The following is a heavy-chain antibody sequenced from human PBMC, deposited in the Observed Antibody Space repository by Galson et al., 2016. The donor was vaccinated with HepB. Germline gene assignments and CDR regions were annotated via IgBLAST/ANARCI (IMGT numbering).Heavy chain of an antibody. D-gene: IGHD3-22*01. Sequence: SETLSLTCAVSGGSLSTRNWWSWIRQTPGKGLEWIGEIYHTGTTNYNPSLKSRITMSVDISNNQFSLRLRSVPAADTAVYYCARRSGYLDTYYYYGMDVWGQGTTVTVSS. CDR1: GGSLSTRNW. CDR3: ARRSGYLDTYYYYGMDV. V-gene: IGHV4-4*02. J-gene: IGHJ6*02. CDR2: IYHTGTT.